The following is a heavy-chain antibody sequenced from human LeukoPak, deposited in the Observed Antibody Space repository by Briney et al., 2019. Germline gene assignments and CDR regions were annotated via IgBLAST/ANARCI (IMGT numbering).Heavy chain of an antibody. J-gene: IGHJ3*02. V-gene: IGHV1-2*02. CDR1: GYTFTSYY. Sequence: ASVKVSCKASGYTFTSYYMHWVRQAPGQGLEWMGWINPNSGGTNYAQKFQGRVTMTRDTSISTAYMELSRLRSDDTAVYYCARDSGLVGATREDAFDIWGQGTMVTVSS. CDR3: ARDSGLVGATREDAFDI. CDR2: INPNSGGT. D-gene: IGHD1-26*01.